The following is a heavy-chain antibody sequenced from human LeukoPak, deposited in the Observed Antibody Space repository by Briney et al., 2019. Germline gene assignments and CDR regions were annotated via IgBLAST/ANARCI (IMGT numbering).Heavy chain of an antibody. J-gene: IGHJ2*01. CDR1: GGSISSYY. D-gene: IGHD1-26*01. Sequence: SETLSLTCTVSGGSISSYYWSWIRQPPGKGLGWIGYIYYSGSTNYNPSLKSRVTISVDTSKNQFSLKLSSVTAADTAVYYCARHEGIVGATKYFDLWGRGTLVTVSS. CDR2: IYYSGST. CDR3: ARHEGIVGATKYFDL. V-gene: IGHV4-59*08.